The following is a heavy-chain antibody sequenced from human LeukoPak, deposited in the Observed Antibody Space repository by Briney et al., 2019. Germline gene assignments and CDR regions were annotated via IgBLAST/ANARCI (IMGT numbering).Heavy chain of an antibody. J-gene: IGHJ4*02. CDR2: INPNSGGT. V-gene: IGHV1-2*02. Sequence: ASVKVSCKASGYTFTAYYMHWGRQAPGQGLEWMGWINPNSGGTNYAQKFQGRVTMTRDTSISTAYMELSRLRSDDTAVYYCARDMPYYYDSSGYYYGYFDYWGQGTLVTVSA. CDR1: GYTFTAYY. CDR3: ARDMPYYYDSSGYYYGYFDY. D-gene: IGHD3-22*01.